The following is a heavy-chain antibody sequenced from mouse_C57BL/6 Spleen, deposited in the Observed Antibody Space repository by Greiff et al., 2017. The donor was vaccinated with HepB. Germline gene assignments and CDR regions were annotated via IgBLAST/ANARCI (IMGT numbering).Heavy chain of an antibody. D-gene: IGHD2-4*01. J-gene: IGHJ2*01. Sequence: VKLMESGPGLVAPSQSLSITCTVSGFSLTSYAISWVRQPPGKGLEWLGVIWTGGGTNYNSALKSRLSISKDNSKSQVFLKMNSLQTDDTARYYCARSRDYAEYYFDYWGQGTTLTVSS. V-gene: IGHV2-9-1*01. CDR1: GFSLTSYA. CDR3: ARSRDYAEYYFDY. CDR2: IWTGGGT.